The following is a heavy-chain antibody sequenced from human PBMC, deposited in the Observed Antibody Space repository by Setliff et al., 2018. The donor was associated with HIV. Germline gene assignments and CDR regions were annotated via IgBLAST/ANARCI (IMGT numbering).Heavy chain of an antibody. CDR3: ARQGDYHILTGYYSGPHDAFDI. Sequence: GESLKISCKGSGYSFTNYWIAWVRQMPGRGLEWMGIIYPGDSDTRYSPSFQGQVTISANKSISTAYLQWSSLKASDTAMYYCARQGDYHILTGYYSGPHDAFDIWGQGTMVTVSS. V-gene: IGHV5-51*01. CDR2: IYPGDSDT. D-gene: IGHD3-9*01. J-gene: IGHJ3*02. CDR1: GYSFTNYW.